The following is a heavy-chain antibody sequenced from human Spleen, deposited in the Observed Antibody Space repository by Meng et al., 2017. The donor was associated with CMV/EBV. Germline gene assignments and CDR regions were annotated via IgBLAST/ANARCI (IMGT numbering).Heavy chain of an antibody. CDR3: ARKLEYLLYFDY. D-gene: IGHD3-3*01. CDR1: GGSFSGYY. Sequence: SETLSLTCAVYGGSFSGYYWSWIRQPPGKGLEWIGEINHSGSTNYNPSLKSRVTISVDTSKNQFSLKLRSVTAADTAVYYCARKLEYLLYFDYWGQGALVTVSS. J-gene: IGHJ4*02. CDR2: INHSGST. V-gene: IGHV4-34*01.